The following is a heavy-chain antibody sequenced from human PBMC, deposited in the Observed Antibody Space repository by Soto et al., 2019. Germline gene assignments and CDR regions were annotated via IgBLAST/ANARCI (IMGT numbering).Heavy chain of an antibody. CDR1: GFTFSSYG. CDR3: AKDLQPDEYVWGSYCYFGMEV. D-gene: IGHD3-16*01. CDR2: ISYDGSNK. J-gene: IGHJ6*02. V-gene: IGHV3-30*18. Sequence: GGSLRLSCAASGFTFSSYGMHWVRQAPGKGLEWVAVISYDGSNKYYADSVKGRFTISRDNSKNTLYLQMNSLRAEDTAVYYCAKDLQPDEYVWGSYCYFGMEVWGQGTTVTVSS.